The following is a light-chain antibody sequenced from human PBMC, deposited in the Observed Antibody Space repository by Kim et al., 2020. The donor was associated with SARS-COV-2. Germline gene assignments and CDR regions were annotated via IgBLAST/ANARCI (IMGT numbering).Light chain of an antibody. CDR1: STDISDDNY. V-gene: IGLV2-14*03. Sequence: GQSDTISCTGTSTDISDDNYVSWYQQCPGKAPKLLIYDVNKRPSGVSIRFSGSKSGNTASLTISRLRAEDEADYYCSSYTSSTTWVFGGGTQLTVL. J-gene: IGLJ3*02. CDR2: DVN. CDR3: SSYTSSTTWV.